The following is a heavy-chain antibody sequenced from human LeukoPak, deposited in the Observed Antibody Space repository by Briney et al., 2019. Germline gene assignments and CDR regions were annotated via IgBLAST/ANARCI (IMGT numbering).Heavy chain of an antibody. CDR2: ISSSSSYI. CDR3: LRYMDYYDSSGSDY. V-gene: IGHV3-21*01. Sequence: GGSLRLSCAASGFTFSSYSMNWVRQAPGKGLEWVSSISSSSSYIYYADAVKGRFTISRDNAKNSLYLQMNSLRAEDTAVYYCLRYMDYYDSSGSDYWGQETLVTVSS. CDR1: GFTFSSYS. J-gene: IGHJ4*02. D-gene: IGHD3-22*01.